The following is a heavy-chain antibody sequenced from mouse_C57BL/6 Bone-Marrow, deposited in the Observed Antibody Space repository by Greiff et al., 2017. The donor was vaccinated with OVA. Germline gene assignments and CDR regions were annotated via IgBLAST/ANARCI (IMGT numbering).Heavy chain of an antibody. D-gene: IGHD2-2*01. CDR2: ISSGGDYI. V-gene: IGHV5-9-1*02. Sequence: EVHLVESGEGLVKPGGSLKLSCAASGFTFSSYAMSWVRQTPEKRLEWVAYISSGGDYIYYADTVKGRFTISSDNARNTLYLQMSSLTSEDTAMYYCTKDGATSTMVSFDYWGQGTTLTVSS. CDR1: GFTFSSYA. J-gene: IGHJ2*01. CDR3: TKDGATSTMVSFDY.